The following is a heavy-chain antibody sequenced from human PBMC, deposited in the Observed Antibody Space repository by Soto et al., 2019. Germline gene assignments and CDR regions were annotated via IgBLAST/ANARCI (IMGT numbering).Heavy chain of an antibody. J-gene: IGHJ4*02. D-gene: IGHD2-15*01. V-gene: IGHV4-30-2*01. CDR3: ARGQVVAAQH. CDR1: GGPISSGGYS. CDR2: IYQSGST. Sequence: QLQLQESGSGLVKPSQTLSLTCAVSGGPISSGGYSWSWIRQPPGKSLDWIGYIYQSGSTYYNPSLKSRVTISVDRSKNQFSLKLSSVTAADTAVYYCARGQVVAAQHWGQGTLVTVSS.